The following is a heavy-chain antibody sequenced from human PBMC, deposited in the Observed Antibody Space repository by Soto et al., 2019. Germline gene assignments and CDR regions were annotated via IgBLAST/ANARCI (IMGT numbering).Heavy chain of an antibody. CDR2: IHHTGST. CDR1: GDSITSDDYY. J-gene: IGHJ4*02. D-gene: IGHD2-2*02. V-gene: IGHV4-30-4*01. Sequence: SETLSLTCTVSGDSITSDDYYWSWIRQPPGKGLEWIGYIHHTGSTYYNPSLQSRLTISLDTSENQFSLRLSSVTAADTAVYYCTGAIIPAAINHWGQGTLVTVSS. CDR3: TGAIIPAAINH.